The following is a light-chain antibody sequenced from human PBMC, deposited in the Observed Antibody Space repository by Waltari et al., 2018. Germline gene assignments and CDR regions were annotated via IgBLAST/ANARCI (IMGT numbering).Light chain of an antibody. CDR3: QKYVSLPAT. Sequence: VLTQSPGTLSLSPGERATLSCRASQSVGKYLAWYQQKPGQAPRLLIYDPSTRATGIPDRFSGSGSGTDFSLTISRLEPEDFAVYYCQKYVSLPATFGQGTKVQAK. CDR1: QSVGKY. V-gene: IGKV3-20*01. J-gene: IGKJ1*01. CDR2: DPS.